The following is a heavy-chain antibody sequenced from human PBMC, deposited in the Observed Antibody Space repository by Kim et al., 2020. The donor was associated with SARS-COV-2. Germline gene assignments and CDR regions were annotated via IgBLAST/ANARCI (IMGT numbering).Heavy chain of an antibody. J-gene: IGHJ6*02. CDR3: ARISRLELIYYYYGMDV. D-gene: IGHD1-7*01. V-gene: IGHV4-34*01. Sequence: SETLSLTCAVYGGSFSGYYWSWIRQPPGKGLEWIGEINHSGSTNYNPSLKSRVTISVDTSKNQFSLKLSSVTAADTAVYYCARISRLELIYYYYGMDVWGQGTTVTVSS. CDR2: INHSGST. CDR1: GGSFSGYY.